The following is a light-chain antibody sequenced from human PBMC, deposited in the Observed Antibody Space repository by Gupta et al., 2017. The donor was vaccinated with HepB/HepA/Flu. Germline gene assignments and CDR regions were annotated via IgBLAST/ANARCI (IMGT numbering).Light chain of an antibody. CDR3: QSADSSGTYWV. CDR1: ALTKKY. J-gene: IGLJ3*02. CDR2: KDS. Sequence: SYELTQPPSVSVSPGQTARITCSGDALTKKYAYWYQQKPGQAPVLLIYKDSERPSGIPERFSGSSSGTTVTLTISGVQAEDEADYHCQSADSSGTYWVFGGGTKLTVL. V-gene: IGLV3-25*03.